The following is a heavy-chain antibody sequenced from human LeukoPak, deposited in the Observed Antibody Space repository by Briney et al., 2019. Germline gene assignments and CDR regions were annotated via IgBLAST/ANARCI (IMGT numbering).Heavy chain of an antibody. Sequence: GGSLRLSCAASGFTFSSYGMHWVRQAPGKGLEWVAVIWYDGSNKYYADSVKGRFTISRDNSKNTLYLQMNSLRAEDTAVYYCARDQPVRGVPDYWGQGTLDTVSS. D-gene: IGHD3-10*01. CDR1: GFTFSSYG. CDR2: IWYDGSNK. J-gene: IGHJ4*02. V-gene: IGHV3-33*01. CDR3: ARDQPVRGVPDY.